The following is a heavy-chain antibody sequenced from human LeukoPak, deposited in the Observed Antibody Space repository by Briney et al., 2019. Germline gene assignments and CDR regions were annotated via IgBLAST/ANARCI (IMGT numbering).Heavy chain of an antibody. V-gene: IGHV3-33*01. D-gene: IGHD5-24*01. CDR3: TRVGYIDEGIDY. Sequence: GGSLRLSCAASGIAFRSYGMHWVRQAPGKGLEWVTFIWYDASNKYYAESVKGRFTISRDNSRNTVFLQMNSLRAEDTAIYYCTRVGYIDEGIDYWGQGTLVTVSS. CDR1: GIAFRSYG. CDR2: IWYDASNK. J-gene: IGHJ4*02.